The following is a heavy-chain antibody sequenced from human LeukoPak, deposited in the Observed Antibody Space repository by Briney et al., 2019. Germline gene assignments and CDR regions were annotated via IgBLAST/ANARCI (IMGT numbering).Heavy chain of an antibody. Sequence: SQTLSLTCTVSGGSISSGDYYWSWIHQPPGKGLEWIGYIYYSGSTYYNPSLKSRVTISVDTSKNQFSLKLSSVTAADTAVYYCARDAGKYDYVWGSYRPVNWFDPWGQGTLVTVSS. D-gene: IGHD3-16*02. CDR2: IYYSGST. V-gene: IGHV4-30-4*01. CDR3: ARDAGKYDYVWGSYRPVNWFDP. CDR1: GGSISSGDYY. J-gene: IGHJ5*02.